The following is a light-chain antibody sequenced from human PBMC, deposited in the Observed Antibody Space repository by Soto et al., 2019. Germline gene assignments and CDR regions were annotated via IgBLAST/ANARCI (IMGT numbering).Light chain of an antibody. J-gene: IGKJ4*01. Sequence: GDRVPLTCRASQSISSYLNWYQQKPGKAPKLLIYAASSLQSGVPSRFSGSGSGTDFTLTISSLQPEDFATYYCQQSYSTLALTFGGGTKVEIK. V-gene: IGKV1-39*01. CDR2: AAS. CDR1: QSISSY. CDR3: QQSYSTLALT.